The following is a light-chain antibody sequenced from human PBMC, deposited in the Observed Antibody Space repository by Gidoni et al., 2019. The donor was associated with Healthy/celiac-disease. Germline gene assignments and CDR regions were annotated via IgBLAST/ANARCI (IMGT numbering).Light chain of an antibody. V-gene: IGLV2-14*01. CDR1: SSDVGGYNS. CDR3: SSYTSSSSWV. Sequence: QSALTQPASVSGSPGQSITISCTGTSSDVGGYNSVSWYQQHPGKAPKLMIYEVSNRHSGVSNRFSGSKSGNTASLTISGLQAEDEADYYCSSYTSSSSWVFGGGTKLTVL. CDR2: EVS. J-gene: IGLJ3*02.